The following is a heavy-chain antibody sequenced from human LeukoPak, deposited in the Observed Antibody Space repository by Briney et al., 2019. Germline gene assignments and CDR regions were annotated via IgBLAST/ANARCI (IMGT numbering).Heavy chain of an antibody. CDR1: GYSISSGYY. CDR3: ARQRRTTGIRTGGGWFDP. V-gene: IGHV4-38-2*02. Sequence: KSSETLSLTCTVSGYSISSGYYWGWIRQPPGKGLEWIGEINHSGSTNYNPSLKSRVTISVDTSKNQFSLKLSSVTAADTAVYYCARQRRTTGIRTGGGWFDPWGQGTLVTVSS. J-gene: IGHJ5*02. CDR2: INHSGST. D-gene: IGHD1-1*01.